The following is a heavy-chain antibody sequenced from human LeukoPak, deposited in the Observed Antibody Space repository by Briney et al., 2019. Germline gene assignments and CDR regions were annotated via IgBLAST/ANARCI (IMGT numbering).Heavy chain of an antibody. J-gene: IGHJ4*02. V-gene: IGHV3-9*01. Sequence: PGRSLRLSCAASGFAFDDYAMHWVRQAPGRGLEWVSSISWNTGTIGYADSVKGRFTISRDNAKKSLYLQMNSLRAEDTALYYCAKDPYYYGSGTFMEYWGQGTLVTVSS. D-gene: IGHD3-10*01. CDR1: GFAFDDYA. CDR3: AKDPYYYGSGTFMEY. CDR2: ISWNTGTI.